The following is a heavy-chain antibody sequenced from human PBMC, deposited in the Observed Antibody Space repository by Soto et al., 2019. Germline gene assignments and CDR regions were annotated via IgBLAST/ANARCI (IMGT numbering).Heavy chain of an antibody. CDR3: ARVSRYFGWLLSYLDY. J-gene: IGHJ4*02. CDR2: ISSSSSYI. Sequence: GGSLRLSCAASGFTSSSYSMNWVRQAPGKGLEWVSSISSSSSYIYYADSVKGRFTISRDNAKNSLYLQMNSLRAEDTAVYYCARVSRYFGWLLSYLDYWGQGTLVTVSS. CDR1: GFTSSSYS. D-gene: IGHD3-9*01. V-gene: IGHV3-21*01.